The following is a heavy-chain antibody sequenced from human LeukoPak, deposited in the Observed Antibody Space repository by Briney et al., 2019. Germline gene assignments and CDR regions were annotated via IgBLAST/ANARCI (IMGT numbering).Heavy chain of an antibody. D-gene: IGHD1-26*01. J-gene: IGHJ3*02. CDR1: GGSISSYY. CDR2: IYYSGST. CDR3: AREGRAGSAFDI. Sequence: SETLSLTCTVSGGSISSYYWSWIRQPPGKGLKWIGYIYYSGSTNYNPSLKSRVTISVDTSKNQFSLKLSSVTAADTAVYYCAREGRAGSAFDIWGQGTMVTVSS. V-gene: IGHV4-59*01.